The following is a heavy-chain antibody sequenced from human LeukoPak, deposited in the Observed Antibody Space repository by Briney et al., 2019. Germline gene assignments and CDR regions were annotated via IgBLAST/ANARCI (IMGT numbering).Heavy chain of an antibody. CDR3: ARDLYVYMDV. V-gene: IGHV1-46*01. CDR1: GYTFTNSY. CDR2: INPDGGNT. Sequence: ASVKVSCKASGYTFTNSYIHWVRQAPGQVLEWMGLINPDGGNTNYAQNFQGRVTLTRDTSKNQFSLKLSSVTAADTAVYYCARDLYVYMDVWGKGTTVTVSS. D-gene: IGHD3-16*01. J-gene: IGHJ6*03.